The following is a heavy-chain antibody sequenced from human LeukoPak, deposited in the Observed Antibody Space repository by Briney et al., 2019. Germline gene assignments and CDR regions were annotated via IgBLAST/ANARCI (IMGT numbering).Heavy chain of an antibody. CDR2: IYYSGST. V-gene: IGHV4-59*01. J-gene: IGHJ4*02. CDR1: GGSISSYY. CDR3: ARSLGYCSSTSCVSLFDY. Sequence: PSETLSLTCTVSGGSISSYYWSWIRQPPGKGLGWIGYIYYSGSTNYNPSLKSRVTISVDTSKNQFSLKLSSVTAADTAVYYCARSLGYCSSTSCVSLFDYWGQGTLVTVSS. D-gene: IGHD2-2*01.